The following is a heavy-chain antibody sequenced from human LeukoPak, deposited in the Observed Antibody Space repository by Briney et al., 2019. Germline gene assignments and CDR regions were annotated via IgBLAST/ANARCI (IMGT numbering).Heavy chain of an antibody. D-gene: IGHD2-15*01. J-gene: IGHJ4*02. CDR2: ISDNGGGT. CDR3: AKERSTVGTPLFDN. Sequence: WGSLRLSCAAAGFSFGSYAMSWVRQAPGRGLEWVAGISDNGGGTYYGDSVKGRFTISRDNSKNMLYLQMNGLRAEDTALYYCAKERSTVGTPLFDNWGQGILVTVSS. V-gene: IGHV3-23*01. CDR1: GFSFGSYA.